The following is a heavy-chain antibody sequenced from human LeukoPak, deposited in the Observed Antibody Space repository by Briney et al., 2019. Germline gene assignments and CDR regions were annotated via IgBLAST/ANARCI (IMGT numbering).Heavy chain of an antibody. Sequence: SGTLSLTCTVSGGSLSSSSYYWGWGRQPPGKGLEWVGSIYDSGSTYNNPSRKSRVTISVDTSKNQFSLMPSSVTAADSAVYYCAAGSYSFYYMGVWGKGTTVIISS. CDR1: GGSLSSSSYY. CDR2: IYDSGST. D-gene: IGHD3-10*01. V-gene: IGHV4-39*07. CDR3: AAGSYSFYYMGV. J-gene: IGHJ6*03.